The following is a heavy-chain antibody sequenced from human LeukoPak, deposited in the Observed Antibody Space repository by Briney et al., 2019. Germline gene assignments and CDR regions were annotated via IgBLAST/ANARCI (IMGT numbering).Heavy chain of an antibody. CDR2: IYYSGST. CDR1: GGSISSYY. CDR3: ARYGYYYDSSGYYSRVGVFDY. J-gene: IGHJ4*02. V-gene: IGHV4-59*01. Sequence: SETLSLTCTVSGGSISSYYWSWIRQPPRKGLQWIGYIYYSGSTNYNPSLKSRVTISVDTSKNQFSLKLSSVTAADTAVYYCARYGYYYDSSGYYSRVGVFDYWGQGTLVTVSS. D-gene: IGHD3-22*01.